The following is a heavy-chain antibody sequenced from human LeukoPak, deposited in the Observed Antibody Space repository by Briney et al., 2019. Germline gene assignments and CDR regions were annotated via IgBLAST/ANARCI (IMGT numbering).Heavy chain of an antibody. D-gene: IGHD2-21*01. Sequence: GGSLRLSCAASGFXVSSNYISWVRQAPGKGLEWVSVIYSGGSTYYADSVKGRFTISRHNSKNTLYLQMNSLRAKDTAVYYCARLLYGMDVWGQGTTVTVSS. CDR3: ARLLYGMDV. CDR2: IYSGGST. J-gene: IGHJ6*02. CDR1: GFXVSSNY. V-gene: IGHV3-53*04.